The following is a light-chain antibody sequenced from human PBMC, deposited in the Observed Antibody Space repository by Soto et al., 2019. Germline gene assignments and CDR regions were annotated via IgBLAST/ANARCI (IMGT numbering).Light chain of an antibody. CDR2: GAS. Sequence: EIVWTQSPATLSLSPGERATLSCRASQSVSSFLAWYQQKPGQAPRLLIYGASTRATGIPARFSGSGSGTEFTLTISSLQSEDFAVYYCQQYNNWPLTFGGGTKVDIK. CDR3: QQYNNWPLT. CDR1: QSVSSF. V-gene: IGKV3-15*01. J-gene: IGKJ4*01.